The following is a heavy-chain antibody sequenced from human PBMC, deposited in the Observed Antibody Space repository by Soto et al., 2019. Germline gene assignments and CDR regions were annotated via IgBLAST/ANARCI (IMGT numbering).Heavy chain of an antibody. CDR1: GYTFTNYA. Sequence: ASVKVSCKASGYTFTNYAMHWVRQAPGQRLEWMGWINAGNGNTKYAQMFQGRVTITRDTSASTAYMELSSLRSEDTAVYYCAKERYLTGRSQGMDVWGQGTTVTVSS. CDR3: AKERYLTGRSQGMDV. V-gene: IGHV1-3*01. D-gene: IGHD3-10*01. CDR2: INAGNGNT. J-gene: IGHJ6*02.